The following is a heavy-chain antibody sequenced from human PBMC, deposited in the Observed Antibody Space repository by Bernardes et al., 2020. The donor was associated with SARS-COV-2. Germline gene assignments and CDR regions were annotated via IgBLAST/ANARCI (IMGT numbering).Heavy chain of an antibody. CDR2: ISYDGSNK. V-gene: IGHV3-30*03. D-gene: IGHD3-10*01. J-gene: IGHJ6*02. CDR1: GFTFSSYG. Sequence: GGSLRLSCAASGFTFSSYGMHWVRQAPGKGLEWVAVISYDGSNKYYADSVKGRFTISRDNSKNTLYLQMNSLRAEDTAVYYCARWIEEVDPLVRGVIGYYYYGMDVWGQGTTVTVSS. CDR3: ARWIEEVDPLVRGVIGYYYYGMDV.